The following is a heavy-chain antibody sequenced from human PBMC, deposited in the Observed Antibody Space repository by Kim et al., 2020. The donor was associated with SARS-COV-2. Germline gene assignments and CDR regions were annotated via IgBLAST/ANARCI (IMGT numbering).Heavy chain of an antibody. CDR3: ACNVGSTPDYYFDY. J-gene: IGHJ4*02. D-gene: IGHD1-26*01. CDR2: VYNSGTT. Sequence: ETLSFTCSVSGVSISTNYHYWGWVRQPPGKGLEWIGSVYNSGTTYYNPSLKSRVTISGDTSKNQFSLNMRSVTAADTAVYYCACNVGSTPDYYFDYWGRGALVTVSS. V-gene: IGHV4-39*07. CDR1: GVSISTNYHY.